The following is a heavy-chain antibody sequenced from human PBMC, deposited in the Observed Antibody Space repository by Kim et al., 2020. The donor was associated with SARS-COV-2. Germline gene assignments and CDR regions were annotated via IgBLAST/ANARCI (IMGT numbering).Heavy chain of an antibody. CDR1: GGSISSSSYY. CDR2: IYYSGST. CDR3: ARRREVGATTWFDP. V-gene: IGHV4-39*01. D-gene: IGHD1-26*01. J-gene: IGHJ5*02. Sequence: SETLSLTCTVSGGSISSSSYYWGWIRQPPGKGLEWIGSIYYSGSTYYNPSLKSRVTISVDTSKNQFSLKLSSVTAADTAVYYCARRREVGATTWFDPWGQGTLVTVSS.